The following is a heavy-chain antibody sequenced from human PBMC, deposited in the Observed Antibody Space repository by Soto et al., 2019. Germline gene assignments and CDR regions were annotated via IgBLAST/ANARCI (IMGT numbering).Heavy chain of an antibody. CDR2: ISSSGSTI. CDR1: GFTFSDYY. D-gene: IGHD6-13*01. J-gene: IGHJ6*03. Sequence: QVQLVESGGGLVKPGGSLRLSCAASGFTFSDYYMSWIRQAPGKGLEWVSYISSSGSTIYYADSVKGRFTISRDNAKNSLYLQMNSLRAEDTAVYYCARDVAAAGPYWGVGNYYMDVWGKGTTVTVSS. CDR3: ARDVAAAGPYWGVGNYYMDV. V-gene: IGHV3-11*01.